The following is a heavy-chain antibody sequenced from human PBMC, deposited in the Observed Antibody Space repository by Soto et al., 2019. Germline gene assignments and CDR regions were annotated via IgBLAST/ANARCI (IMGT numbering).Heavy chain of an antibody. D-gene: IGHD3-10*01. Sequence: GGSLRLSCAASGFTFSSYAMSWVRQAPGKGLEWVSSINTDGATYYADSAKGRFTISRDNSRDTLYLQMDSLRAEDTAIYYCAKNYYFDLWGQGALVIVSS. J-gene: IGHJ4*02. CDR3: AKNYYFDL. CDR2: INTDGAT. CDR1: GFTFSSYA. V-gene: IGHV3-23*01.